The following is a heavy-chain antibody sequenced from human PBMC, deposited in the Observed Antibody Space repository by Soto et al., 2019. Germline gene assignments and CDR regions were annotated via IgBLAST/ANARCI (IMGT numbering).Heavy chain of an antibody. V-gene: IGHV5-10-1*01. Sequence: GESLKISCKGSGYSFTSYWISWVRQMPGKGLERMGRIDPSDSYTNYSPSFQGHVTISADKSISTAYLQWSSLKSSDTAMYYWAARQPKYGMDVWGQGTTVTVSS. CDR1: GYSFTSYW. D-gene: IGHD6-6*01. CDR2: IDPSDSYT. CDR3: AARQPKYGMDV. J-gene: IGHJ6*02.